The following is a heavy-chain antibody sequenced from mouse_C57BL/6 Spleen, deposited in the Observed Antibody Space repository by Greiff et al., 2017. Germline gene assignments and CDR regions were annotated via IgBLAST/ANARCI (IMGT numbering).Heavy chain of an antibody. CDR2: INYDGSST. V-gene: IGHV5-16*01. CDR3: ARGSYFDY. Sequence: DVKLVESEGGLVQPGSSMKLSCTASGFTFSDYYMAWVRQVPERGLAWVANINYDGSSTYYLDSLKSRFIISRDNAKNILYLQMSSLKSEDTATXYCARGSYFDYWGQGTTLTVSS. J-gene: IGHJ2*01. D-gene: IGHD1-1*01. CDR1: GFTFSDYY.